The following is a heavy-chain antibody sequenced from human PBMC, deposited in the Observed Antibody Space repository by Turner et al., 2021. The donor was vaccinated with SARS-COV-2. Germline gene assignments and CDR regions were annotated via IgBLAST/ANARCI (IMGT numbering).Heavy chain of an antibody. CDR3: ARLRPTQNFDY. V-gene: IGHV4-39*01. Sequence: QLQLPESGPGLVKPSETLSLTCTVSGGSISSSSYYWGWIRQPPGKGLEGIGSIYYRGSTYYNPSLKRRVTISVDTSKNQFSLKLSSVTAADTAVYYCARLRPTQNFDYWGQGTLVTVSS. CDR1: GGSISSSSYY. CDR2: IYYRGST. D-gene: IGHD1-1*01. J-gene: IGHJ4*02.